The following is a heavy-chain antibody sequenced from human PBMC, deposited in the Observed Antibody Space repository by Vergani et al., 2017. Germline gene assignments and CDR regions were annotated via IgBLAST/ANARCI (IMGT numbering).Heavy chain of an antibody. CDR2: ISSSSSYR. D-gene: IGHD2-2*01. CDR3: ASGVPGYQLATQYFQH. Sequence: EVHLLESGGGLVQSGGSLRLSCAASGFTFSNSAVSWVRQAPGRGLAWVSSISSSSSYRYYADSVKGRFTISRDNGEYSLLLQMNSLRPEDTAVYYCASGVPGYQLATQYFQHWGQGTLVTVSS. CDR1: GFTFSNSA. J-gene: IGHJ1*01. V-gene: IGHV3-21*01.